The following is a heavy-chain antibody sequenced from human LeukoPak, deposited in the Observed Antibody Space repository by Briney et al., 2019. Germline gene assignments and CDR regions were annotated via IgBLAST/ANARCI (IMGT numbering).Heavy chain of an antibody. CDR3: ARGHYSDSTTYLDY. J-gene: IGHJ4*02. V-gene: IGHV3-33*01. Sequence: GGSLRLSRAASGFTFSNFGMHWVRQAPGKGLEWVAIIWDDGTYKYYAESVKGRFIISRDNSQKTVNLQMNSLRVEDTAVYYCARGHYSDSTTYLDYWGQGTLVTVSS. CDR2: IWDDGTYK. CDR1: GFTFSNFG. D-gene: IGHD3-22*01.